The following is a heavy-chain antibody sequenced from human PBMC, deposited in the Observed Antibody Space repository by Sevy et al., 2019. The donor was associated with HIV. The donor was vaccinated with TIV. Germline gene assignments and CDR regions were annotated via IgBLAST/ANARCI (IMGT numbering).Heavy chain of an antibody. CDR1: SGSISTFY. D-gene: IGHD1-26*01. V-gene: IGHV4-59*13. CDR2: IYSSGIS. J-gene: IGHJ4*02. Sequence: SQTLSLTCTVSSGSISTFYWSWIRQPPGKGLEWIGYIYSSGISNFIPSLKSRVTISLDTSKSQFSLKLTSVTAADTAVYYCAREWVGASRSFDYWGQGTLVTVSS. CDR3: AREWVGASRSFDY.